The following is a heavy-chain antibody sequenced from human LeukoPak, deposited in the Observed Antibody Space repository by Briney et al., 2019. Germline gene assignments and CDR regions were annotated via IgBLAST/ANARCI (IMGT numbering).Heavy chain of an antibody. V-gene: IGHV3-30*18. CDR3: AKAANRILWFGEVGFDC. J-gene: IGHJ4*02. D-gene: IGHD3-10*01. CDR1: GFTFSSYG. CDR2: ISYDGSNK. Sequence: GGSLRLSCAASGFTFSSYGMHWVRQAPGKGLEWVAVISYDGSNKYYADSVKGRFTISRDNSKNTLYLQMNSLRAEDTAVYYCAKAANRILWFGEVGFDCWGQGTLVTVSS.